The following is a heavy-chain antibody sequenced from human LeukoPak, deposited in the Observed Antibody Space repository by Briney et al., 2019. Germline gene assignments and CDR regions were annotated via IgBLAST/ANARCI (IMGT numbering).Heavy chain of an antibody. J-gene: IGHJ2*01. V-gene: IGHV3-74*01. Sequence: PGESLTLSCAVSGVTFSNYWKYWVRHAPGKRLVWVARINSDGRSTTYADSVEGRFTISRDNTKSMLHLQMHSLRVDDSAVYFCTRTTTTADWYFDLWGRGTLVTVSS. CDR2: INSDGRST. D-gene: IGHD1-1*01. CDR1: GVTFSNYW. CDR3: TRTTTTADWYFDL.